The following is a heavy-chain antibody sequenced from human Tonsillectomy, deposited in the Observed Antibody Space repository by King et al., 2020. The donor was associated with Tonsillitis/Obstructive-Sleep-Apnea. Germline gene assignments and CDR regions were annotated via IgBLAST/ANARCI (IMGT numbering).Heavy chain of an antibody. CDR3: AKGDYDSSGNYFDS. CDR1: GFTFSDYA. Sequence: VQLVESGGGLKQPGGSLRLSCSASGFTFSDYAMRWVRQAPGKGLEWVAGIRGDGGTSYIADSVEGRFSMSRDNPKNTLYLHMVSLRAEDTAVYYCAKGDYDSSGNYFDSWGQGTLVTVSS. V-gene: IGHV3-23*04. D-gene: IGHD3-22*01. CDR2: IRGDGGTS. J-gene: IGHJ4*02.